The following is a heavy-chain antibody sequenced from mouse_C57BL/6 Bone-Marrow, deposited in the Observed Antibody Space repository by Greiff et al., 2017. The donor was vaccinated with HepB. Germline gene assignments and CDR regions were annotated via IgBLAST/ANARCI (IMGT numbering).Heavy chain of an antibody. CDR3: AREYSNYLFDY. CDR1: GFTFSSYA. V-gene: IGHV5-4*01. Sequence: EVKVEESGGGLVKPGGSLKLSCAASGFTFSSYAMSWVRQTPEKRLEWVATISDGGSYTYYPDNVKGRFTISRDNAKNNLYLQMSHLKSEDTAMYYCAREYSNYLFDYWGQGTTLTVSS. J-gene: IGHJ2*01. CDR2: ISDGGSYT. D-gene: IGHD2-5*01.